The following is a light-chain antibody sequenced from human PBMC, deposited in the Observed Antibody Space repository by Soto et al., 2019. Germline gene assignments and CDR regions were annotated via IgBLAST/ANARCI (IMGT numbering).Light chain of an antibody. J-gene: IGKJ5*01. CDR3: QQYGSSLIT. CDR2: DAS. CDR1: QSISSW. V-gene: IGKV1-5*01. Sequence: EIQLTQSPSTLSASVGERATIPCRASQSISSWLAWYQQKPGKAPKLLIYDASSLESGVPSRFSGSGPGTEFTLTISRLEPEDFAVYYCQQYGSSLITFGQGTQLDIK.